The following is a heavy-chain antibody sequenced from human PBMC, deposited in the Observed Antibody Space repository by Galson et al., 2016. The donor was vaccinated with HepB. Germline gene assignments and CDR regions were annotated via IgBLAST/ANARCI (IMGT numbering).Heavy chain of an antibody. J-gene: IGHJ4*02. CDR2: ISYDGSNK. CDR1: EFTFSSYA. D-gene: IGHD3-22*01. Sequence: SLRLSCAASEFTFSSYAMHWVRQAPGKGLEWVAVISYDGSNKYYADSVKGRFTISRDNSKNTLYLQMNSLRVEDTAVYYCARGKKREGLYYYEKSGHDYFDYWGQGTLVTVSS. CDR3: ARGKKREGLYYYEKSGHDYFDY. V-gene: IGHV3-30-3*01.